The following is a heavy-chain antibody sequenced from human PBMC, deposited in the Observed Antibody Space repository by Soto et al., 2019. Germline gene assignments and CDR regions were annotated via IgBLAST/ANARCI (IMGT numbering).Heavy chain of an antibody. Sequence: PGGSLRLTCAASGFTFSSYAMSWVRQAPGKGLEWVSAISGSGGSTYYADSVKGRFTISRDNSKNTLYLQMNSLRAEDTAVYYCAKDARRYYDSSGYYAFFDYWGQGTLVTVSS. D-gene: IGHD3-22*01. CDR1: GFTFSSYA. CDR3: AKDARRYYDSSGYYAFFDY. V-gene: IGHV3-23*01. J-gene: IGHJ4*02. CDR2: ISGSGGST.